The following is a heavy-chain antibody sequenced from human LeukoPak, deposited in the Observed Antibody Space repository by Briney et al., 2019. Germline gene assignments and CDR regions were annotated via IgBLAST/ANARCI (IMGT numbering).Heavy chain of an antibody. J-gene: IGHJ4*02. CDR2: MSGTSGNT. D-gene: IGHD6-13*01. V-gene: IGHV3-23*01. Sequence: GGSLRLSCAASGFTFSNYAMTWVRQAPGKGLEWVSGMSGTSGNTYYADSVKGRFTISRDNSKNTLYLQMNNLRAEDTAVYYCAKDLYSSSWFSTGDYWGQGTLVTVSS. CDR3: AKDLYSSSWFSTGDY. CDR1: GFTFSNYA.